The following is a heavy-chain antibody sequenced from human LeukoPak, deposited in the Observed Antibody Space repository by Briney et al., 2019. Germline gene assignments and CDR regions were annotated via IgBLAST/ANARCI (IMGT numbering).Heavy chain of an antibody. V-gene: IGHV1-18*01. CDR2: ISAYNGNT. J-gene: IGHJ4*02. CDR1: GYTFTSYG. D-gene: IGHD3-3*01. Sequence: ASVKVSCKASGYTFTSYGISGVRQAPGQGLEWMGWISAYNGNTNYAQKLQGRVTMTTDTSTSTAYMELRSLRSDDTAVYYCARGLPTQYYDFWSGYYKTLDYFDYWGQGTMVTVSS. CDR3: ARGLPTQYYDFWSGYYKTLDYFDY.